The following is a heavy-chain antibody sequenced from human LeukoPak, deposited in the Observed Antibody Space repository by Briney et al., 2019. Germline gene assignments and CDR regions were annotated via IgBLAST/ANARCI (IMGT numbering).Heavy chain of an antibody. CDR1: GYSFTSYW. J-gene: IGHJ5*02. CDR2: IYPGDSDT. Sequence: GESLKISCKGSGYSFTSYWIGWVRQMPGKGLEWMGIIYPGDSDTRYSPSFQGQVTISADKSISTAYLQWSSLRAADTAMYYCASRSKYCSSTSCYPLYNWSDPGGQEPRVPVP. CDR3: ASRSKYCSSTSCYPLYNWSDP. V-gene: IGHV5-51*01. D-gene: IGHD2-2*01.